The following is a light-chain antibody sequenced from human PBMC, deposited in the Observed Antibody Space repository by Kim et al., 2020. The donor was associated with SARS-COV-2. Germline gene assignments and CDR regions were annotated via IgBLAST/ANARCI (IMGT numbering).Light chain of an antibody. CDR1: TGAVTSGHF. CDR3: LLSYSDSRV. V-gene: IGLV7-46*01. Sequence: PGGTGTLTCDSRTGAVTSGHFPYWFQQKPGQAPRTLIYDTGNRHSWTPARFSGSLLGGKAALTLSAAQAEDEADYYCLLSYSDSRVFGGGTQLTVL. J-gene: IGLJ2*01. CDR2: DTG.